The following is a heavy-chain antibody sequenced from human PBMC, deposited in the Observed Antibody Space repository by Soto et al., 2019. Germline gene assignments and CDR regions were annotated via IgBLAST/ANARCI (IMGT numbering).Heavy chain of an antibody. D-gene: IGHD2-15*01. J-gene: IGHJ4*02. CDR3: TRRLDMVVVGSESFYVY. Sequence: QVQLVQSGAEVKKPGASVKVSCTASGYTFTSSAISWVRQAPGQGLEWIGWISTYNGNTDYADRFQGRVTMTTDTSTSTAYMHLRSLTSADTAIYYCTRRLDMVVVGSESFYVYRGQGTLITVSS. V-gene: IGHV1-18*01. CDR2: ISTYNGNT. CDR1: GYTFTSSA.